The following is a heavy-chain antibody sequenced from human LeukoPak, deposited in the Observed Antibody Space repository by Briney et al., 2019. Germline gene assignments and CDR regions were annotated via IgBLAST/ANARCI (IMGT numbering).Heavy chain of an antibody. D-gene: IGHD3-22*01. CDR2: ISSLSGTI. CDR3: TRGGFYANGGYSPTLFEY. CDR1: GFTFSSYS. Sequence: PGGSLRLSCAASGFTFSSYSMNWVRQAPGEGLEWVSYISSLSGTIYYADSVKGRFTISRDNAKNSLYLQMNSLTDEDTATYHCTRGGFYANGGYSPTLFEYWGQGTLVSVSS. J-gene: IGHJ4*02. V-gene: IGHV3-48*02.